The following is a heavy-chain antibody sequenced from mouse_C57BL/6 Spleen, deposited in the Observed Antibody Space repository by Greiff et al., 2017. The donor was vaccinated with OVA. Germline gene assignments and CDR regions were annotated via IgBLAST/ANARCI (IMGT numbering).Heavy chain of an antibody. CDR1: GYAFSSYW. CDR2: IYPGDGDT. D-gene: IGHD1-1*01. CDR3: ARGYYGSRDWYFDV. V-gene: IGHV1-80*01. Sequence: QVQLKQSGAELVKPGASVKISCKASGYAFSSYWMNWVKQRPGKGLEWIGQIYPGDGDTNYNGKFKGKATLTADKSSSTAYMQLSSLTSEDSAVYFCARGYYGSRDWYFDVWGTGTTVTVSS. J-gene: IGHJ1*03.